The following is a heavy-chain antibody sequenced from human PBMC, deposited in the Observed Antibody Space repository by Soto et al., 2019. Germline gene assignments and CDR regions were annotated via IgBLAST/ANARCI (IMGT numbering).Heavy chain of an antibody. V-gene: IGHV3-9*01. Sequence: DVQLVESGGGLVQPGRSLRLSCAASGFTFDDYAMHWVRQAPGKGLEWVSGISWNSGTIDYADSVKGRFTISRDNAKRSLYLQMNSLRVDDTALYYCAKSFLSLMGHMDVWGKGTTVTVSS. CDR3: AKSFLSLMGHMDV. D-gene: IGHD2-8*01. CDR2: ISWNSGTI. J-gene: IGHJ6*03. CDR1: GFTFDDYA.